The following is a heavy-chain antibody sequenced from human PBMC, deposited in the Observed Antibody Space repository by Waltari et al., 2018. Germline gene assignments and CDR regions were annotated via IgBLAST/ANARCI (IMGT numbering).Heavy chain of an antibody. J-gene: IGHJ3*02. CDR2: IYSSWST. V-gene: IGHV4-39*07. D-gene: IGHD6-19*01. Sequence: QLQLQESGPGLVKPSETLSLTCTVSGGSISSSSYYWGWIRQPPGKGLEWIGRIYSSWSTAYNPSLKSRVTISVDTSKNQFSLKLSSVTAANTAVYYCAREPYSSGWVDAFDIWGQGTMVTVSS. CDR1: GGSISSSSYY. CDR3: AREPYSSGWVDAFDI.